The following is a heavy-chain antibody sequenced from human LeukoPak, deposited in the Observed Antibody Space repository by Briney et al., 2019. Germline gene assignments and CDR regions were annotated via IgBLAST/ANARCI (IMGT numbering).Heavy chain of an antibody. Sequence: SETLSLTCAVYGGSFSGYYWSWIRQPPGKGLEWIGEINHSGSTNYNPSLKSRVTISVDTSKNQFSLKLSSVTAADTAVYYCARARIAVAGIRYYYYGMDVWGQGTTVTVSS. J-gene: IGHJ6*02. V-gene: IGHV4-34*01. CDR2: INHSGST. D-gene: IGHD6-19*01. CDR1: GGSFSGYY. CDR3: ARARIAVAGIRYYYYGMDV.